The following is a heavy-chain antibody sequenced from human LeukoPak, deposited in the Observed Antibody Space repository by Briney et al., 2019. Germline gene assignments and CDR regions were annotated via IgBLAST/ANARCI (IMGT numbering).Heavy chain of an antibody. CDR2: IDWDDDK. CDR3: ARTSPETHSGSSPFDY. D-gene: IGHD1-26*01. Sequence: SGPALVKPTQTLTLTCTFSGFSLSTGGMRVNWIRQPPGKALEWLARIDWDDDKFYSTSLKTRLTISKDTSKNQVVLTMTNMDPVDTATYYCARTSPETHSGSSPFDYWGQGTLVTVSS. V-gene: IGHV2-70*04. J-gene: IGHJ4*02. CDR1: GFSLSTGGMR.